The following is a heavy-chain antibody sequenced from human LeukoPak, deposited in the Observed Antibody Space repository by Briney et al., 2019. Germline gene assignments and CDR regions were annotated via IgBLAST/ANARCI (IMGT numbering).Heavy chain of an antibody. V-gene: IGHV1-24*01. J-gene: IGHJ4*02. CDR3: ATGNSSGWYGHYFDY. CDR1: GYTLTELS. Sequence: ASVTVSCKVSGYTLTELSMHWVRQAPGKGGEGMGGFDPEDGETIYAQKFQGRVTITEDTSTDTAYMELSSLRSEDTAVYYCATGNSSGWYGHYFDYWGQGTLVTVSS. CDR2: FDPEDGET. D-gene: IGHD6-19*01.